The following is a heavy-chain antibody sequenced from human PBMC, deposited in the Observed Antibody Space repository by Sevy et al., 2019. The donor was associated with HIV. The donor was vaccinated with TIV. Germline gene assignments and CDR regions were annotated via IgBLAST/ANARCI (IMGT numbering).Heavy chain of an antibody. D-gene: IGHD6-13*01. V-gene: IGHV3-48*03. CDR3: SREDGSRQYFQY. J-gene: IGHJ1*01. CDR1: GFTFSSYE. CDR2: ISNSGSII. Sequence: GGSLRLSCVISGFTFSSYEMNWVRQAPGKGLELVSHISNSGSIIYYEDSVKGRFTISRDNAKNSLYLQMNSLRAEDKAVYYCSREDGSRQYFQYWGQGNLVTVSS.